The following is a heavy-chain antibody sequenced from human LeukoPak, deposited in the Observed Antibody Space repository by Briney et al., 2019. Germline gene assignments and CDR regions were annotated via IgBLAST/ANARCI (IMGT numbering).Heavy chain of an antibody. CDR1: GFTFSSYE. J-gene: IGHJ4*02. V-gene: IGHV3-48*03. CDR2: ISRSGSIT. D-gene: IGHD5-18*01. Sequence: GSLRLSCAASGFTFSSYEMKWVRQAPGKGLEWVSYISRSGSITYYADSVKGRFTVSRDNAKNSLYLQMNSLRAEDTAVYYCARHIYGDYWGQGTLVTVDS. CDR3: ARHIYGDY.